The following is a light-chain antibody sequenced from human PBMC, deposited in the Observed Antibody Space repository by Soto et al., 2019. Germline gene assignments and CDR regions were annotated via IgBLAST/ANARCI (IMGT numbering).Light chain of an antibody. J-gene: IGLJ2*01. CDR1: SSNIGKNY. CDR2: ETN. Sequence: QSVLTQPPSVSVASGQKVTISCSGSSSNIGKNYVSWYQQLPGTAPKVVIYETNKRPSGIPDRFSGSKSGTSATLGITGLQTGDEADYYCATWDTSLTAVLFGGGTQLTVL. V-gene: IGLV1-51*02. CDR3: ATWDTSLTAVL.